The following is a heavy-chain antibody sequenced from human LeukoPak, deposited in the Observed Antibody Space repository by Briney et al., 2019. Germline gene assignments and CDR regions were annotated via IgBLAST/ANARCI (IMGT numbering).Heavy chain of an antibody. J-gene: IGHJ4*02. CDR3: ARDGGWYDDGVDY. CDR2: ISSSSSYI. D-gene: IGHD6-19*01. Sequence: PGGSLRLSCAASGFTFSSYSVNWVRQAPGKGLEWVSSISSSSSYIYYADSVKGRFTISRDNAKNSLYLQMNSLRAEDTAVYYCARDGGWYDDGVDYWGQGTLVTVSS. V-gene: IGHV3-21*01. CDR1: GFTFSSYS.